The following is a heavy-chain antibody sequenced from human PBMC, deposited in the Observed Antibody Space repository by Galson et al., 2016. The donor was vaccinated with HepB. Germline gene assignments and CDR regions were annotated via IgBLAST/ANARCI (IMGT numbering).Heavy chain of an antibody. CDR3: AHRLCSGAGLVSCYHGFDI. J-gene: IGHJ3*02. V-gene: IGHV2-5*02. Sequence: PALVKPTQTLTLTCTFSGFSFNTTGVGVGWIRQPPGKALEWLALIYWDDDKRYSPSLKSRLTITKDTSKNEVVVTMTNMDPVDTATYYCAHRLCSGAGLVSCYHGFDIWGHGTMVIVSS. CDR2: IYWDDDK. CDR1: GFSFNTTGVG. D-gene: IGHD2-2*01.